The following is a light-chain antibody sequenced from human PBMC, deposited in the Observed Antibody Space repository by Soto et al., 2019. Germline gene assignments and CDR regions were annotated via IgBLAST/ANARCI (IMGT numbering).Light chain of an antibody. Sequence: DIQMTQSPSSLSASVGDRVTITCRASQSISSCLNWYQQKPGRAPKLLINAASSLQNGAPSRFSGSGSGTDFTPTTGSLHPEDFATYYCKQSYSTPPTSGQGTRLEIK. CDR2: AAS. V-gene: IGKV1-39*01. CDR3: KQSYSTPPT. J-gene: IGKJ5*01. CDR1: QSISSC.